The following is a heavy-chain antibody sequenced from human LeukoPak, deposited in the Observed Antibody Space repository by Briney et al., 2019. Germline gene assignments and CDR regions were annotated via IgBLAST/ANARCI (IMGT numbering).Heavy chain of an antibody. D-gene: IGHD4-17*01. Sequence: ASVKVSCKASGYTFTSYDINRVRQATGQGLEWMGWMNPNSGNTGYAQKFQGRVTMTRNTSISTAYMELSSLRSEDTAVYYCARVSFSTDANFDYWGQGTLVTVSS. CDR1: GYTFTSYD. J-gene: IGHJ4*02. CDR3: ARVSFSTDANFDY. V-gene: IGHV1-8*01. CDR2: MNPNSGNT.